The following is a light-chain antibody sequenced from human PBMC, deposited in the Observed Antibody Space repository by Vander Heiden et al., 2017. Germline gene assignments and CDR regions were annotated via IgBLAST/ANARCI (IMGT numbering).Light chain of an antibody. Sequence: QSVLTQPPSVSAAPGQKVTISCSGSSSNIGDNYVPWYQRLPGTAPKLLIYDNNKRPSGIPDRFSVSKSGTSATLGITGLQTGDEADYYCGTWDNSLSVAVFGGGTQLTVL. CDR1: SSNIGDNY. J-gene: IGLJ7*01. CDR3: GTWDNSLSVAV. CDR2: DNN. V-gene: IGLV1-51*01.